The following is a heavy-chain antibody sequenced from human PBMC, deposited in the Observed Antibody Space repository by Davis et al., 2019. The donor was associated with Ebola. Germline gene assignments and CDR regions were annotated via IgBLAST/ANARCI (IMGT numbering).Heavy chain of an antibody. J-gene: IGHJ4*02. CDR3: ASGPSDYYSLPPQDY. CDR1: GFTFSTCA. CDR2: IWPHGRRQ. V-gene: IGHV3-33*01. D-gene: IGHD3-10*01. Sequence: GESLKISCAASGFTFSTCAMNWVRQARGKGLERVALIWPHGRRQNYADSVQGRFSISRENSKSTLYLQMNTLKVDDTAVYYCASGPSDYYSLPPQDYWGQGTRVTVSS.